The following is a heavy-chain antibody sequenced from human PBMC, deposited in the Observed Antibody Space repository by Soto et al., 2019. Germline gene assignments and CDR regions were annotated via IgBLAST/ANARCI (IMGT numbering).Heavy chain of an antibody. CDR3: ARAIFGGESWNYYYVMDV. D-gene: IGHD2-21*01. CDR2: ISHSGST. V-gene: IGHV4-59*01. Sequence: SETLSLTCTVSGASISNYYWNWIRQPPGKGLEWIGDISHSGSTNYNPSLRSRVTISIDTSKNHFSLNVSSVTAADTAVYFCARAIFGGESWNYYYVMDVWGQGTTVTVS. CDR1: GASISNYY. J-gene: IGHJ6*02.